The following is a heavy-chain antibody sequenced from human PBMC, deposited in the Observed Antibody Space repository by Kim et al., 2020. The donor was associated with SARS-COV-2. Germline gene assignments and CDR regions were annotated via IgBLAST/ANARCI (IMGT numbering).Heavy chain of an antibody. J-gene: IGHJ6*02. CDR3: AREERDGSYWYGMDV. V-gene: IGHV1-46*01. D-gene: IGHD1-26*01. CDR1: GYTFTSYY. Sequence: ASVKVSCKASGYTFTSYYMHWVRQAPGQGLEWMGIINPSGGSTSYAQKFQGRVTMTRDTSTSTVYMELSSLRSEDTAVYYCAREERDGSYWYGMDVWGQGTTVTVSS. CDR2: INPSGGST.